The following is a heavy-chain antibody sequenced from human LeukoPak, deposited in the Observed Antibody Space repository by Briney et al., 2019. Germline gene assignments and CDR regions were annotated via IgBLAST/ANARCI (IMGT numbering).Heavy chain of an antibody. CDR2: IYYSGST. D-gene: IGHD4-23*01. J-gene: IGHJ3*02. V-gene: IGHV4-30-4*01. Sequence: SQTLSLTCTVSGVSISSGDYYWSWIRQPPGKGLEWIGYIYYSGSTYYNPSLKSRVTISVDTSKNQFSLKLSSVTAADTAVYYCAREVVGPYGGNPSGAFDIWGQGTMVTVSS. CDR3: AREVVGPYGGNPSGAFDI. CDR1: GVSISSGDYY.